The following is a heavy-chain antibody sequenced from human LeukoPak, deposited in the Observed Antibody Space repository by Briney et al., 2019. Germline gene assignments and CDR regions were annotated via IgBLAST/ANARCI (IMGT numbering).Heavy chain of an antibody. V-gene: IGHV4-34*01. CDR2: INHSGST. CDR3: ARADENYSSGWYLNDAFDI. D-gene: IGHD6-19*01. Sequence: GSLRLSCAASGFSFSSYWMHWIRQPPGKGLEWIGEINHSGSTNYNPSLKSRVTISVDTSKNQFSLKLSSVTPEDTAVYYCARADENYSSGWYLNDAFDIWGQGTMVTVSS. J-gene: IGHJ3*02. CDR1: GFSFSSYW.